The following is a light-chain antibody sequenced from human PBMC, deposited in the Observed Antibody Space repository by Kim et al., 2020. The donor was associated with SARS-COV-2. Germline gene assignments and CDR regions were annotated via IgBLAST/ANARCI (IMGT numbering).Light chain of an antibody. V-gene: IGLV2-14*03. Sequence: SITISCTGIISDVGCYYCGSWYQQQPSQAPNVMYDDVTSQPAGVSRRFSGTECANTSSLPISGLQAEDDADYYFSSYTSSSTLVVFGGGTQLTVL. CDR3: SSYTSSSTLVV. CDR1: ISDVGCYYC. CDR2: DVT. J-gene: IGLJ2*01.